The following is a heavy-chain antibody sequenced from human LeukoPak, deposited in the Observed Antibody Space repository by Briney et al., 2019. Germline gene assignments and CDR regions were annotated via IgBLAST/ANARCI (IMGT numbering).Heavy chain of an antibody. J-gene: IGHJ4*02. V-gene: IGHV1-8*01. Sequence: ASVKVSCKASGYTFTSYDINWVRQATGQGLEWMGWMNPNSGNTGYAQKFQGRVTMTRNTSISTAHMELSSLRSEDTAVYYCARVSGSSWSPFDYWGQGTLVTVSS. CDR1: GYTFTSYD. CDR2: MNPNSGNT. CDR3: ARVSGSSWSPFDY. D-gene: IGHD6-13*01.